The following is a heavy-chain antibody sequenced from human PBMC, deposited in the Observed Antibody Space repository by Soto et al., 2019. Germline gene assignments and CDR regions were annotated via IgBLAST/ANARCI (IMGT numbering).Heavy chain of an antibody. CDR3: ARIEVITMMRGVTAFDL. J-gene: IGHJ3*01. D-gene: IGHD3-10*01. Sequence: EVQLEESGGGLVQPGGSVRLSCVASGFTLSSYWMHWVRQAPGKGLVWVSRINSAGTNTNYADSVKGRFTISRDNAKNTLYLQMNILRAEDTAVYYCARIEVITMMRGVTAFDLWGQGTTVFVSS. CDR2: INSAGTNT. V-gene: IGHV3-74*01. CDR1: GFTLSSYW.